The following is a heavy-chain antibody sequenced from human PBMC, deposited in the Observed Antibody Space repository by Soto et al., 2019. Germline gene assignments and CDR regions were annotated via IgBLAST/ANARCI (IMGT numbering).Heavy chain of an antibody. CDR2: IRQSGST. Sequence: QVQLQQWGAGLLKPSETLSLTCAVYGQSFSGHTWSWIRQSPGKGLEWIGEIRQSGSTYYNPSLKTRVTISADTSNNQFSLTLNSVTAADTGVFYCARGSGIAVIPGELEDVHYDYWGQGTLVSVSS. D-gene: IGHD2-2*01. CDR1: GQSFSGHT. CDR3: ARGSGIAVIPGELEDVHYDY. V-gene: IGHV4-34*01. J-gene: IGHJ4*02.